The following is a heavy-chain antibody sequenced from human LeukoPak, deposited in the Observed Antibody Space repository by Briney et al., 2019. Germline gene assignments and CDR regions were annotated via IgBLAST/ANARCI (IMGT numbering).Heavy chain of an antibody. CDR1: GYTFTNFG. CDR2: ISAYNGNT. V-gene: IGHV1-18*01. Sequence: ASVKVSCKASGYTFTNFGISWVRQAPGQGLEWMGWISAYNGNTNYAQKLQGRVTMTTDTSTSTAYMELRSLRSDDTAVYYCARDPPRIVVVVAATNYYGMDVWGQGTTVTVSS. CDR3: ARDPPRIVVVVAATNYYGMDV. D-gene: IGHD2-15*01. J-gene: IGHJ6*02.